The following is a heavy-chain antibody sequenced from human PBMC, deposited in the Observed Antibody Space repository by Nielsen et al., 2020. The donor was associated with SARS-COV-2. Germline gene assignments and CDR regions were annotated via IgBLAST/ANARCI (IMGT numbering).Heavy chain of an antibody. CDR1: GGSISSYY. CDR2: IYYSGST. D-gene: IGHD3-10*01. V-gene: IGHV4-59*01. CDR3: ARDRFRWGWGSGSSDPFDI. Sequence: SETLSLTCTVSGGSISSYYWSWIRQPPGKGLEWIGYIYYSGSTNYNPSLKSRVTISVDTSKNQFSLKLSSVTAADTAVYYCARDRFRWGWGSGSSDPFDIWGQGTMVTVSS. J-gene: IGHJ3*02.